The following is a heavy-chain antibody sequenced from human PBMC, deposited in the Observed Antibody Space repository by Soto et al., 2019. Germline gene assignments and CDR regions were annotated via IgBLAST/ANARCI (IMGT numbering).Heavy chain of an antibody. V-gene: IGHV3-23*01. J-gene: IGHJ4*02. Sequence: GGSLRLSCAASWFTFSSHAMSWVRQAPGKGLEWVSAISGSGDSTYYADSVKGRFTISRDNSKNTLYLQMNSLRAEDTTVYYCAKEGVQLWSPFDYWGQGTLVTVSS. D-gene: IGHD5-18*01. CDR3: AKEGVQLWSPFDY. CDR2: ISGSGDST. CDR1: WFTFSSHA.